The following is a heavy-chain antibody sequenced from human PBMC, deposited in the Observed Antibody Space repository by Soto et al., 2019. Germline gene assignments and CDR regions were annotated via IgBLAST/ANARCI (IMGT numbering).Heavy chain of an antibody. J-gene: IGHJ4*02. CDR3: ARDYIVATTAPPLSFDY. CDR2: ISSSSSTI. V-gene: IGHV3-48*02. CDR1: GFTFSSYS. Sequence: GGSLRLSCAASGFTFSSYSMNWVRQAPGKGLEWVSYISSSSSTIYYADSVKGRFTISRDNAKNSLYLQMNSLRDEDTAVYYCARDYIVATTAPPLSFDYWGQGTLVTVSS. D-gene: IGHD5-12*01.